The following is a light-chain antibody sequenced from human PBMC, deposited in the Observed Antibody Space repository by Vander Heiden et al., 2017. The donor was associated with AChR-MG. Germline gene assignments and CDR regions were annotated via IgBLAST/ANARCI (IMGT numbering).Light chain of an antibody. V-gene: IGLV2-14*01. J-gene: IGLJ2*01. CDR1: RRDAGGPKD. CDR3: SAYRSGNTVL. Sequence: QSALTQPASVSGAPGQPITISCPGTRRDAGGPKDVSCYQQLPGTAPKFLIYDVSVPPSGISHRFSGSKSGNTASLTISGLQPEDEADYYCSAYRSGNTVLFGGGTRVTVL. CDR2: DVS.